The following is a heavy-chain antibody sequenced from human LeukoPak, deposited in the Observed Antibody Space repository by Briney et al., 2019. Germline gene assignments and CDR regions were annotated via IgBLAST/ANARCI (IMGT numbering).Heavy chain of an antibody. Sequence: GGSLRLSCAASGFTFRSYAMSWVRQAPGKGLEWVSAITGSDGRTYYAASVKGRFTISRDNSKNTLYLQMSSLRADDTAIYYCARDRRFPDDVFDIWGQGTLVTVSS. CDR2: ITGSDGRT. V-gene: IGHV3-23*01. CDR3: ARDRRFPDDVFDI. J-gene: IGHJ3*02. D-gene: IGHD2-21*01. CDR1: GFTFRSYA.